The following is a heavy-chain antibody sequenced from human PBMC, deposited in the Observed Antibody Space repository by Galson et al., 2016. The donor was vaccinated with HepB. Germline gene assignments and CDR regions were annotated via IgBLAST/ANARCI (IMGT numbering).Heavy chain of an antibody. Sequence: SLRLSCAASEFTFSNAWMSWVRQAPGKGLEWVGRIKSNTDGGTTDYAAPVKGRFTISRDDSKNTLYLQMNSLKTEDTAVYYCTTFSMKGVDVGGKGTTVTVSS. CDR3: TTFSMKGVDV. D-gene: IGHD3-22*01. CDR1: EFTFSNAW. J-gene: IGHJ6*04. V-gene: IGHV3-15*01. CDR2: IKSNTDGGTT.